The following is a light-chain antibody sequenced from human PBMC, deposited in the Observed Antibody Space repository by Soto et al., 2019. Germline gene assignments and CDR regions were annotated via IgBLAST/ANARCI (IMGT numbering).Light chain of an antibody. V-gene: IGKV3-15*01. CDR3: QQYGISPWT. CDR2: AAS. CDR1: QRVSTN. J-gene: IGKJ1*01. Sequence: IVMTQSPATLPVSPGERATLSCRATQRVSTNLAWYQQKPGQAPRLLIYAASSRATGVPARFSGSGSGTEFTLTISSLQSEDFALYYCQQYGISPWTFGQGTKVEIK.